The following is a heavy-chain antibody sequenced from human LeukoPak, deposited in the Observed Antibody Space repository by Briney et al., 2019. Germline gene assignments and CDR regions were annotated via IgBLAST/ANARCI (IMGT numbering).Heavy chain of an antibody. CDR1: GFPFSSYA. CDR3: AKATGYLL. Sequence: HTGGSLRLSCAASGFPFSSYAMSWVRQAPGKGLEWVSTISNSDDSTYYPDSVKGRFTISRDNSENTLFLRMNSLRAEDTAVYYCAKATGYLLWGQGTLVIVSS. D-gene: IGHD1-14*01. CDR2: ISNSDDST. V-gene: IGHV3-23*01. J-gene: IGHJ4*02.